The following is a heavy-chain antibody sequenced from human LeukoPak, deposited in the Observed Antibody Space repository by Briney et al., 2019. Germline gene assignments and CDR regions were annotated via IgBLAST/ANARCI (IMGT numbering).Heavy chain of an antibody. J-gene: IGHJ3*02. CDR3: AREIQLCAFDI. D-gene: IGHD5-18*01. CDR2: IYYSGST. V-gene: IGHV4-31*03. Sequence: NPPQTLSLTCTVSGGSISSGGYYWSWIRQHPGKGLEWIGYIYYSGSTYYNPSLKSRVTISVDTSKNQFSLKLSSVTAADTAVYYCAREIQLCAFDIWGQGTMVTVSS. CDR1: GGSISSGGYY.